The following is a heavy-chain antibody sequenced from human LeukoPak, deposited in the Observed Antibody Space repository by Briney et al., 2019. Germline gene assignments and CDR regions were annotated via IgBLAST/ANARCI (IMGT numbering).Heavy chain of an antibody. CDR2: IYYSGST. D-gene: IGHD6-19*01. J-gene: IGHJ4*02. Sequence: SETLSLTCTVSGGSISSYYWSWIRQPPGKGLEWIGYIYYSGSTNYNPSLKSRVTISVDTSKNQFSLNLNSVTAADTAVYYCARYGYDSAWSHFDSWGQGILVTVSS. CDR1: GGSISSYY. V-gene: IGHV4-59*08. CDR3: ARYGYDSAWSHFDS.